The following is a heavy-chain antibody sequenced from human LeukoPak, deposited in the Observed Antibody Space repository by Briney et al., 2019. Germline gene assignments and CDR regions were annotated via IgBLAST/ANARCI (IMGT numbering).Heavy chain of an antibody. D-gene: IGHD3-9*01. CDR2: MNPNSGNT. CDR3: TREYYDILTGRGYYMGV. CDR1: GYTFTSYD. V-gene: IGHV1-8*01. J-gene: IGHJ6*03. Sequence: ASVKVSCKAYGYTFTSYDINWVRQATGQGLEWMGWMNPNSGNTGYAQKFQGRVTMTRNTSISTAYMELSSLRSEDTAVYYCTREYYDILTGRGYYMGVWGKGTTVTVSS.